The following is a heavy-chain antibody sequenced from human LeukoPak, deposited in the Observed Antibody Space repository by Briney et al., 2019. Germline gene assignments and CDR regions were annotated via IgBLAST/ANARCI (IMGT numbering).Heavy chain of an antibody. Sequence: RASVKVSCKASGYTFTSYGFSWVRQAPGLGLEWMGWISAYNGNTNYAQKLQGRVTMTTDTSTSTAYMELRSLRSDDTAVYYCARDGRYDSSGYPRYWGQGTLVTVSS. CDR3: ARDGRYDSSGYPRY. CDR1: GYTFTSYG. V-gene: IGHV1-18*01. J-gene: IGHJ4*02. CDR2: ISAYNGNT. D-gene: IGHD3-22*01.